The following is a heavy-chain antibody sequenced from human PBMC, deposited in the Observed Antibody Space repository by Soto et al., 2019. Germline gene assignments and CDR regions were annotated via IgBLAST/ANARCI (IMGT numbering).Heavy chain of an antibody. V-gene: IGHV1-46*03. J-gene: IGHJ4*02. CDR2: INPSGGST. CDR3: ARGEWAAAGATPRGGLDY. CDR1: GYTFTSYY. Sequence: QVQLVQSGAEVKKPGASVKVSCKASGYTFTSYYMHWVRQAPGQGLEWMGIINPSGGSTSYAQKFQGRVTMTRHPSTSTVYMELSSLRSEDTAVYYCARGEWAAAGATPRGGLDYWGQGTLVTVSS. D-gene: IGHD6-13*01.